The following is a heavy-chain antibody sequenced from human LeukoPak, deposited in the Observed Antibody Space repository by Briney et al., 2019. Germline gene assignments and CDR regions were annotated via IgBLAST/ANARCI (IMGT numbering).Heavy chain of an antibody. CDR3: ARGCSSTSCYGYV. D-gene: IGHD2-2*01. V-gene: IGHV4-30-4*08. CDR2: IYYSGST. J-gene: IGHJ6*04. Sequence: SETLSLTCTVSGGSISSGDYYWSWIRRPPGKGLEWIGYIYYSGSTYYNPSLKSRVTISVDTSKNQFSLKLSSVTAADTAVYYCARGCSSTSCYGYVWGKGTTVTVSS. CDR1: GGSISSGDYY.